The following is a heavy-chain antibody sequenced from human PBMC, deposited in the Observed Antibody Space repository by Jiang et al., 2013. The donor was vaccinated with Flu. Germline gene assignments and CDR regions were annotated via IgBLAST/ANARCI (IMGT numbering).Heavy chain of an antibody. D-gene: IGHD3-16*01. Sequence: GAEVKKPGESLKISCKGSGYSFTSYWIGWVRQMPGKGLEWMGIIYPGDSDTTYSPSFQGQVTISVDKSISTAYLQWNSLKTSDTAMYYCARPHLGSQSAFDFWGQGTVVTVSS. CDR3: ARPHLGSQSAFDF. CDR1: GYSFTSYW. CDR2: IYPGDSDT. J-gene: IGHJ3*01. V-gene: IGHV5-51*03.